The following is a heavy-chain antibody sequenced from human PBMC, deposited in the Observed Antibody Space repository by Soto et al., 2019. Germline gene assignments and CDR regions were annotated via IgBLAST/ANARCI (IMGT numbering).Heavy chain of an antibody. CDR2: INHSGST. Sequence: SETLSLTCAVYGGSFSGYFWSWIRQSPGKGLEWIGEINHSGSTNYIPSLKSRVTISVDTSKNQFSLKLSSVTAADTAVYYCARGRLHLGELSYNYLDFWGQGTPVTGSS. V-gene: IGHV4-34*01. CDR1: GGSFSGYF. J-gene: IGHJ4*02. D-gene: IGHD3-16*02. CDR3: ARGRLHLGELSYNYLDF.